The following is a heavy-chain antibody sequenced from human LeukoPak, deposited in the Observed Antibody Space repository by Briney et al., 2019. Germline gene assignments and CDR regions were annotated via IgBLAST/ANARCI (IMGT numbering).Heavy chain of an antibody. V-gene: IGHV3-7*04. Sequence: GGSLRLSCAASGFTFSSYWMSWVRQAPGKGLEWVANIKQDGSEKYYVDSVKGRFTISRDNAKNSLYLQMNSLRAEDTAVYYCARGGIITSYAFEIWGQGAMVTVSS. D-gene: IGHD6-6*01. J-gene: IGHJ3*02. CDR2: IKQDGSEK. CDR1: GFTFSSYW. CDR3: ARGGIITSYAFEI.